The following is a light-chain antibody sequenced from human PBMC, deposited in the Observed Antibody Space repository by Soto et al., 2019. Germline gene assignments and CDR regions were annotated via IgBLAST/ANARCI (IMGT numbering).Light chain of an antibody. Sequence: DIQMTQSPSSLSASVGDRVTITCRASQSISGYLNWYQQKPGKAPKLLIYAASSLQSGGPSRFSGSGSGTDFTLTISSLQPEDFATYYCQRSYSTPLTFGGGTKVEIK. V-gene: IGKV1-39*01. CDR1: QSISGY. J-gene: IGKJ4*01. CDR2: AAS. CDR3: QRSYSTPLT.